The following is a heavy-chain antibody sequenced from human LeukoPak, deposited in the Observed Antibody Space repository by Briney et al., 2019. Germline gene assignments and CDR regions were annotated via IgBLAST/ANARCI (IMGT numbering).Heavy chain of an antibody. V-gene: IGHV4-61*02. CDR1: GGSISSGGYY. CDR2: IYTSGST. Sequence: PSQTLSLTCTVSGGSISSGGYYWSWIRQPAGKGLEWIGRIYTSGSTNYNPSLKSRVTMSVDTSKNQFSLKLSSVTAADTAVYYRARDILYYYYGMDVWGQGTTVTVSS. D-gene: IGHD2-2*02. J-gene: IGHJ6*02. CDR3: ARDILYYYYGMDV.